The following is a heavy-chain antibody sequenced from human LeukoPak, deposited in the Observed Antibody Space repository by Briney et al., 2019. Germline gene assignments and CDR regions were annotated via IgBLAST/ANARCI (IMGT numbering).Heavy chain of an antibody. CDR3: AKRRALAGERYFDY. CDR2: ISAGGGST. Sequence: PGGSLRLSCVASGFTFSSYAMSWVRQAPGKGLEWVSGISAGGGSTYYADSVKGRFTISRDNSKNTLYLQMNSLRAEDTAVYYCAKRRALAGERYFDYWGQGTLVTVSS. J-gene: IGHJ4*02. CDR1: GFTFSSYA. D-gene: IGHD6-19*01. V-gene: IGHV3-23*01.